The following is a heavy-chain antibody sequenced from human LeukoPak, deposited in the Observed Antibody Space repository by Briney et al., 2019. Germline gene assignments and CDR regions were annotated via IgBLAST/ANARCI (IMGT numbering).Heavy chain of an antibody. J-gene: IGHJ3*02. CDR3: ARDMWQQQLVLKGAFDI. CDR1: GGTFSIYA. CDR2: IIPIFGTA. D-gene: IGHD6-13*01. V-gene: IGHV1-69*01. Sequence: ASVTVSCKASGGTFSIYAISWVRQAPGQGLEWMGGIIPIFGTANYAQKFQGRVTITADESTSTAYMELSSLRSEDTAVYYCARDMWQQQLVLKGAFDIWGQGTMVTVSS.